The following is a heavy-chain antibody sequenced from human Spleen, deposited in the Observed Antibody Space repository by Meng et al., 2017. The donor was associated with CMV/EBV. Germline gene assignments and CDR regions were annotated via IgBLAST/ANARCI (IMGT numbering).Heavy chain of an antibody. CDR3: ARDMVGYFDL. D-gene: IGHD4/OR15-4a*01. V-gene: IGHV1-69*05. J-gene: IGHJ2*01. CDR2: IIPIFGSA. CDR1: GGTFSSYV. Sequence: SCKASGGTFSSYVISWVRQAPGQGLGWMGGIIPIFGSANYAQKFQGRVTITTDESTSTAYMELSSLRSEDTAVYYCARDMVGYFDLWGRGTLVTVSS.